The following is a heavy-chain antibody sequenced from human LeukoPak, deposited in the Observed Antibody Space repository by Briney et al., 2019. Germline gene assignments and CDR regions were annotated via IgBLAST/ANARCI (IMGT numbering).Heavy chain of an antibody. CDR1: GYTFTDYY. D-gene: IGHD2-21*01. CDR3: AGSPNRDYFDH. Sequence: ASVKVSCKASGYTFTDYYIHWVRQAPGQGPEWMGWIKGKRGDTQSAQKFQGRVTMTRDTSISTAYMELSSLRSDDTAVYYCAGSPNRDYFDHWGQGTLVTVSS. CDR2: IKGKRGDT. V-gene: IGHV1-2*02. J-gene: IGHJ4*02.